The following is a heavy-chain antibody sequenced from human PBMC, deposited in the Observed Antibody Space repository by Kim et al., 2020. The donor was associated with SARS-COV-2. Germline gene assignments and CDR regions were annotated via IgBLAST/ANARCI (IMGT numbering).Heavy chain of an antibody. D-gene: IGHD6-6*01. V-gene: IGHV4-34*01. CDR3: ARTIAARGRYFQH. J-gene: IGHJ1*01. Sequence: NPALKSGVTISVATSKNQFSLKLSSVTAADTAVYYCARTIAARGRYFQHWGQGTLVTVSS.